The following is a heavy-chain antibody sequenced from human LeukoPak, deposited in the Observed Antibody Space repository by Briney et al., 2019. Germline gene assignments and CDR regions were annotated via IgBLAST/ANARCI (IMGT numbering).Heavy chain of an antibody. CDR2: ISGSDDST. CDR3: AKDSGHSSSWYY. D-gene: IGHD6-13*01. V-gene: IGHV3-23*01. J-gene: IGHJ4*02. Sequence: GGSLRLSCAASGLTFSSYAMNWVRQAPGKGLEWVSGISGSDDSTYYADSVKGRFTISRDISRNTLYLQMNSLRAEDTAVYYCAKDSGHSSSWYYWGQGTLVTVSS. CDR1: GLTFSSYA.